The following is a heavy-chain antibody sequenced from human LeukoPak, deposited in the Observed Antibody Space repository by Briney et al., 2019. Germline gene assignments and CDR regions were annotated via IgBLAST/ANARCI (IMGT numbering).Heavy chain of an antibody. CDR1: GFTFTNYP. J-gene: IGHJ6*02. Sequence: GGSLRLSCAASGFTFTNYPMHWVRQAPGKGLEWVAVIWYDGSNKYYADSVKGRFTISRDNSKNTLYLQMNSLRAEDTAVYYCARSHDYGDYYYGMDVWGQGTTVTVSS. V-gene: IGHV3-33*01. CDR2: IWYDGSNK. CDR3: ARSHDYGDYYYGMDV. D-gene: IGHD4-17*01.